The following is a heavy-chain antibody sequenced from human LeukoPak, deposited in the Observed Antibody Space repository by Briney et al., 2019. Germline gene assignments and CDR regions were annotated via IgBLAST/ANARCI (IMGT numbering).Heavy chain of an antibody. J-gene: IGHJ5*02. D-gene: IGHD6-13*01. CDR3: TRDLAAAAT. CDR1: GFTFRSYW. Sequence: GGSLRLSCAASGFTFRSYWMRWVRQAPGKGLEWVANINQDGKKRYYVDSVKGRFTISRDNAKNSLYLQMNSLTAEDTAVYYCTRDLAAAATWGQGTLVTVSS. V-gene: IGHV3-7*03. CDR2: INQDGKKR.